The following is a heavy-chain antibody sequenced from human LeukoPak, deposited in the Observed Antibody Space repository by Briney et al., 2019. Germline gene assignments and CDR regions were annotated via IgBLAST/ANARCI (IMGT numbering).Heavy chain of an antibody. D-gene: IGHD2-15*01. V-gene: IGHV3-23*01. CDR2: ISGSGGST. Sequence: GGSLRLSCAASGFTFSSYAMSWVRQAPGKGLEWVSAISGSGGSTYYADSVKGRFTISRDNSKNTLCLQMNSLRAEDTAVYYCATMVVAAFTYCGQGTLVTVSS. CDR3: ATMVVAAFTY. J-gene: IGHJ4*02. CDR1: GFTFSSYA.